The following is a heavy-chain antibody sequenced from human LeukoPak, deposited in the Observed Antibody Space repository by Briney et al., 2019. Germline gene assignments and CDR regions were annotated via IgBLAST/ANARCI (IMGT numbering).Heavy chain of an antibody. CDR1: GGSISSGGYS. D-gene: IGHD3-3*01. CDR3: ARDNRGIRFLEWFYGMDV. J-gene: IGHJ6*02. Sequence: SETLSLTCTVSGGSISSGGYSWSWIRQHPGKGLEWIGYIYYSGSTYYNPSLKSRVTISVDTSKNQFSLKLSSVTAADTAVYYCARDNRGIRFLEWFYGMDVWGQGTTVTVSS. V-gene: IGHV4-31*03. CDR2: IYYSGST.